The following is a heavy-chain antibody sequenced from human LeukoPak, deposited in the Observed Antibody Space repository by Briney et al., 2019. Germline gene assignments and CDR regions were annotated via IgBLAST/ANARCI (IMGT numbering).Heavy chain of an antibody. V-gene: IGHV3-74*01. CDR2: INSDGSST. CDR1: GFTFTSYW. D-gene: IGHD2-2*01. J-gene: IGHJ6*04. CDR3: ARDQMAYCSSTSCYDDGMDV. Sequence: GRSLRLSCAASGFTFTSYWMHWVRQSPGNGLVWVSRINSDGSSTSYADSVKGRFTISRDNAKNTMYLQMNSLRAEDTAVYYCARDQMAYCSSTSCYDDGMDVWGKGTTVTVSS.